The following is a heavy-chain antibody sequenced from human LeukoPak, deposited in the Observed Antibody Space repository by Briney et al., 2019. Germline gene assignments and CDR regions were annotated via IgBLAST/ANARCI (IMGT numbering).Heavy chain of an antibody. J-gene: IGHJ4*02. Sequence: GGSLRLSCAASGFSLSNYWISWVRQAPGKGLEGVANIKLDGSEKYYVNSVKGRFTISRDNAKNSLNLQTNSLRAEDTAVYYCARETRGSYVPGLDSWGQGTLVTVSS. CDR1: GFSLSNYW. CDR3: ARETRGSYVPGLDS. CDR2: IKLDGSEK. V-gene: IGHV3-7*01. D-gene: IGHD1-26*01.